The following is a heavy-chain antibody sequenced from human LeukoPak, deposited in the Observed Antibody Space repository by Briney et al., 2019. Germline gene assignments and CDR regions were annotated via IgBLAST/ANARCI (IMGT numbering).Heavy chain of an antibody. D-gene: IGHD2-15*01. J-gene: IGHJ4*02. Sequence: GGSLRLSCAASGFTFRSFYMSWVRQAPGKGLEWVAKVNENGRETHYADSVKGRFTISRDNAKNSVSLQMNSLRVEDTAVYYCARDRIGWFDYWGQGTLVTVFS. CDR2: VNENGRET. CDR3: ARDRIGWFDY. CDR1: GFTFRSFY. V-gene: IGHV3-7*01.